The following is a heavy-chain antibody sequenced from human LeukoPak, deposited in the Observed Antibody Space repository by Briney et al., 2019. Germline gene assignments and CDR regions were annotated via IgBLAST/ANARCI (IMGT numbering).Heavy chain of an antibody. J-gene: IGHJ6*03. Sequence: GASVKVSCKASGYTFTSYGISWVRQAPGQGLEWMGWISVYNGNTNYAQKLQGRVTITRNTSISTAYMELSSLRSEDTAVYYCARRGGYYYYYYMDVWGKGTTVTVSS. D-gene: IGHD3-16*01. CDR3: ARRGGYYYYYYMDV. CDR1: GYTFTSYG. V-gene: IGHV1-18*01. CDR2: ISVYNGNT.